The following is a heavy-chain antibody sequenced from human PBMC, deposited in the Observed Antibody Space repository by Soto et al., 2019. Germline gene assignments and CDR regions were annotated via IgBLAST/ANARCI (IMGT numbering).Heavy chain of an antibody. Sequence: SETLSLTCAVSGGSISSSNWWSWVRQPPGKGLEWIGEIYHSGSTNYNPSLKSRVTISVDKSKNQFSLKLSSVTAADTAVYYCRQHIAAAGTWYFDYWGQGTLVTVSS. CDR3: RQHIAAAGTWYFDY. CDR2: IYHSGST. J-gene: IGHJ4*02. D-gene: IGHD6-13*01. CDR1: GGSISSSNW. V-gene: IGHV4-4*02.